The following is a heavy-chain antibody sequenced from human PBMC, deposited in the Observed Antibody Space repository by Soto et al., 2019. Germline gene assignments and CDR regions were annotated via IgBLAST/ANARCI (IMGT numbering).Heavy chain of an antibody. J-gene: IGHJ2*01. V-gene: IGHV3-15*07. CDR3: TTENDSGGYYYGRSDWYFDL. D-gene: IGHD3-22*01. CDR1: GFTFSNAW. CDR2: IKRKTDGGTT. Sequence: EVQLVESGGGLVKPGGSLRLSCAASGFTFSNAWMNWVRQAPGKGLEWVGRIKRKTDGGTTDYAAPVKGRFTISRDESKITLYLQMNSLKTEDTAVYYCTTENDSGGYYYGRSDWYFDLWGRGTLITVSS.